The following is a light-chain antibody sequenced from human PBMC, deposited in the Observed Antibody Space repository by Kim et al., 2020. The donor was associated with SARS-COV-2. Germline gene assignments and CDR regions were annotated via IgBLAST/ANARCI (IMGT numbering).Light chain of an antibody. Sequence: AGQTASITGSGKKLGKKYGYWYQQKPCQSPGEVSYQDNQRPSGMPERVSCSDAGNTATLSIGGTQAMDEDDYYCQAWDSSTHNYVFGAGTKVTVL. CDR2: QDN. J-gene: IGLJ1*01. CDR3: QAWDSSTHNYV. V-gene: IGLV3-1*01. CDR1: KLGKKY.